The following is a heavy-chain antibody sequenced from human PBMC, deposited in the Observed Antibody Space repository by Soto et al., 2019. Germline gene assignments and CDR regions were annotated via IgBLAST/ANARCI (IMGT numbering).Heavy chain of an antibody. CDR2: IYSGGST. CDR3: ARLLDSSSFYFDY. V-gene: IGHV3-53*04. CDR1: GFTVSSNY. Sequence: GGSLRLSCAASGFTVSSNYMSWVRQAPGKGLEWVSVIYSGGSTYYADSVKGRFTISRHNSKNTLYLQMNSLRAEDTAVYYCARLLDSSSFYFDYWGQGTLVTVSS. J-gene: IGHJ4*02. D-gene: IGHD6-13*01.